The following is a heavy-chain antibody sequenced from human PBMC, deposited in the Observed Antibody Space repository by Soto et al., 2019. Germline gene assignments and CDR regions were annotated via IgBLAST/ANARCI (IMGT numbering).Heavy chain of an antibody. CDR3: AREDTASHYYYYGMDV. J-gene: IGHJ6*02. Sequence: SVKVSCKASGGTFSSYAISWVRQAPGQGLGWMGGIIPIFGTANYAQKFQGRATITADESTSTAYMELSSLRSEDTAVYYCAREDTASHYYYYGMDVWGQGTTVTVSS. V-gene: IGHV1-69*13. CDR2: IIPIFGTA. CDR1: GGTFSSYA. D-gene: IGHD5-18*01.